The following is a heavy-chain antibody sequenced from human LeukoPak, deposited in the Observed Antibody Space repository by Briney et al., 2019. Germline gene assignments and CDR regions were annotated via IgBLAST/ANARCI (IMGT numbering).Heavy chain of an antibody. J-gene: IGHJ4*02. CDR2: INHSGST. CDR1: GGSFSGYY. CDR3: ARGGRYCSGGSCYRGYFDY. Sequence: SETLSLTCAVYGGSFSGYYWSWIRQPPGKGLEWIGEINHSGSTNYNPSLKRRVTISVDTSKNQCSLELSSVTAADTAVYYCARGGRYCSGGSCYRGYFDYWGQGTLVTVSS. D-gene: IGHD2-15*01. V-gene: IGHV4-34*01.